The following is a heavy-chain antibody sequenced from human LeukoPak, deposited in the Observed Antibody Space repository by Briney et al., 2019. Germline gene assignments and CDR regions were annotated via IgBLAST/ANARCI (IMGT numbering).Heavy chain of an antibody. J-gene: IGHJ5*02. CDR3: AKDPSGGWFGEFSDHNWFDP. CDR2: ISYDGSNK. CDR1: GFTFSSYA. D-gene: IGHD3-10*01. V-gene: IGHV3-30-3*01. Sequence: PGGSLRLSCAASGFTFSSYAMHWVRQAPGKGLEWVAVISYDGSNKYYADSVKGRFTISRDNSKNTLYLQMNSLGAEDTAVYYCAKDPSGGWFGEFSDHNWFDPWGQGTLVTVSS.